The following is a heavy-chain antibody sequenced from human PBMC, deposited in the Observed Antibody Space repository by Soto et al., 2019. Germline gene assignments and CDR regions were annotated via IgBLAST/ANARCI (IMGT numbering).Heavy chain of an antibody. V-gene: IGHV3-48*02. D-gene: IGHD3-3*01. CDR1: GFTFSIYS. J-gene: IGHJ3*02. CDR2: ISSSSSTI. Sequence: GSLRLSCATSGFTFSIYSMNWVRQAPGKGLEWVSYISSSSSTIYYADSVKGRFTISRDNAKNSLYLQMNSLRDEDTAVYYCARDDHYDFWSGYYTSYNAFDIWGQGTMVTVSS. CDR3: ARDDHYDFWSGYYTSYNAFDI.